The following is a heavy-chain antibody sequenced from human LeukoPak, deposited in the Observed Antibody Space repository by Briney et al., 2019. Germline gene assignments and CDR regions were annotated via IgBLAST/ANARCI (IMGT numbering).Heavy chain of an antibody. V-gene: IGHV4-34*01. CDR2: INHSGST. CDR1: GGSFRGYY. Sequence: SETLSLTCAVYGGSFRGYYWSWIRQPPGKGREWIGEINHSGSTNYNPSLKSRVTIAVDTSKNQFSLKLSSVTAADTAVYYCARKDIVVVVATTSTSFDPSGQGTLVTVSS. CDR3: ARKDIVVVVATTSTSFDP. J-gene: IGHJ5*02. D-gene: IGHD2-15*01.